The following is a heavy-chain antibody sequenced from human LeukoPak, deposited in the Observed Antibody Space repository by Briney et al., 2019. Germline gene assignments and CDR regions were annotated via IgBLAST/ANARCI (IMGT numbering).Heavy chain of an antibody. V-gene: IGHV4-61*08. CDR2: IYYSGST. D-gene: IGHD3-22*01. CDR1: GVSISSSDYY. CDR3: ARESSSGYPLDY. J-gene: IGHJ4*02. Sequence: SETLSLTCTVSGVSISSSDYYWGWIRQPPGKGLEWIGYIYYSGSTNYNPSLKSRVTISVDTSKNQFSLKLSSVTAADTAVYYCARESSSGYPLDYWGQGTLVTVSS.